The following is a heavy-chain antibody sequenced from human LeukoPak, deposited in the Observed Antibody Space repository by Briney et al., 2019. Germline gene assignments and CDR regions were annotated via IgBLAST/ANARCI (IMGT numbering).Heavy chain of an antibody. CDR2: IHYSGSA. V-gene: IGHV4-39*07. J-gene: IGHJ4*02. D-gene: IGHD5-24*01. CDR1: RGSLRSSSYY. Sequence: SETLSLTCTVSRGSLRSSSYYWGWIRQPPGKGLEWIGGIHYSGSAYYNPSLMSRVTISVDTSKNRFSLKLTSVTAADTAVYYCARESQAEVATTDYWGQGTLVTVSS. CDR3: ARESQAEVATTDY.